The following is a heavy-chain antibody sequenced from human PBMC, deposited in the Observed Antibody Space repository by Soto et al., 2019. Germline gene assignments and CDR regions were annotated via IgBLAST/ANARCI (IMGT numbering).Heavy chain of an antibody. V-gene: IGHV3-23*01. J-gene: IGHJ6*02. D-gene: IGHD3-9*01. CDR3: AKGTYYDILTDTYYYYYYGMDV. CDR1: GFTFSSYA. Sequence: GGSLRLSCAASGFTFSSYAMSWVRQAPGKGLEWVSAISGSGGSTYYADSVKGRFTISRDNSKNTLYLQMNSLRAEDTAVYYCAKGTYYDILTDTYYYYYYGMDVWGQGTTVTVSS. CDR2: ISGSGGST.